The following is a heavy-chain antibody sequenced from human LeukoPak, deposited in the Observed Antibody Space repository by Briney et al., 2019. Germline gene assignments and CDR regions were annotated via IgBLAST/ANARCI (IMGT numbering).Heavy chain of an antibody. D-gene: IGHD3-10*01. J-gene: IGHJ3*02. Sequence: GGSLRLSCAASGFTFSIYEMIWVRQAPGKGLEWVSYISSSGSTIYYADSVKGRFTIFRDNAKNSLYMQMNSLRAEDTAVYYCATGFGEGHPDALDIWGQGTMVTVSS. CDR1: GFTFSIYE. CDR2: ISSSGSTI. CDR3: ATGFGEGHPDALDI. V-gene: IGHV3-48*03.